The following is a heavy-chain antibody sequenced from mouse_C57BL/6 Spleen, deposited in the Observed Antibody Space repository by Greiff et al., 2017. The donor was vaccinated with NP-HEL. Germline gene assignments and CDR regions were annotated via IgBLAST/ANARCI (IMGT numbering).Heavy chain of an antibody. CDR2: INPNNGGT. V-gene: IGHV1-22*01. CDR1: GYTFTDYN. CDR3: SRWTRYDGFAY. D-gene: IGHD2-12*01. J-gene: IGHJ3*01. Sequence: EVQLQQSGPELVKPGASVKMSCKASGYTFTDYNMHWVKQSHGKSLEWIGYINPNNGGTSYNQKFKGKATLTVNKSSSTAYMELRSLTSEDSAVYYWSRWTRYDGFAYWGQGTLVTVSA.